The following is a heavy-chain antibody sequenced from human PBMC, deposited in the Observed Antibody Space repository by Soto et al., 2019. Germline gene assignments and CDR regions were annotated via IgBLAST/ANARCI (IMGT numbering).Heavy chain of an antibody. Sequence: SETLSLTCAVYGGSFSGYYWSWIRQPPGKGLEWIGEINHSGSTNYNPSLKSRVTISVDTSKNQFSLKLSSVTAADTAVYYCARARGVQQLALNWFDHWGQETLVTVSS. D-gene: IGHD6-13*01. J-gene: IGHJ5*02. CDR3: ARARGVQQLALNWFDH. CDR1: GGSFSGYY. V-gene: IGHV4-34*01. CDR2: INHSGST.